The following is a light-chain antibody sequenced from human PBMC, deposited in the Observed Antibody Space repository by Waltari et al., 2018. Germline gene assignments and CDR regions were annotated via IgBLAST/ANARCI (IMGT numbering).Light chain of an antibody. V-gene: IGKV1-17*01. CDR2: AAT. CDR1: QGISSY. CDR3: LQHNSYPFT. Sequence: DIQMTQSPSSLSASVGYTVTITCRASQGISSYLNWFQQKPGKAPKLLIYAATTLQSGVPSRFSGSGSGTEFTLTISSLQPEDFAAYYCLQHNSYPFTFGHGTKLDIK. J-gene: IGKJ3*01.